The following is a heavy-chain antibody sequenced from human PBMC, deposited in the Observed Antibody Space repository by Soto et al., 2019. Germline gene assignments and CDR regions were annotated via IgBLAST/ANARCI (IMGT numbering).Heavy chain of an antibody. V-gene: IGHV3-30-3*01. Sequence: PGGSLRLSCAASGFTFSSYAMHWVRQAPGKGLEWVAVISYDGSNKYYADSVKGRFTISRDNSKNTLYLQMNSLRAEDTAVYYCARDKRTKGLRYFDWLTKTYGMDVWGQGTTVTVSS. J-gene: IGHJ6*02. D-gene: IGHD3-9*01. CDR1: GFTFSSYA. CDR3: ARDKRTKGLRYFDWLTKTYGMDV. CDR2: ISYDGSNK.